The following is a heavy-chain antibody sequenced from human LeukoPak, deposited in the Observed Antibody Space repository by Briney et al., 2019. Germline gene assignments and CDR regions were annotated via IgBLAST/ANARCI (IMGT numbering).Heavy chain of an antibody. D-gene: IGHD3-10*01. CDR1: GFTFSNSA. CDR3: AMVRGVILDY. Sequence: PGGSLRLSCAASGFTFSNSAMSWVRQAPGKGLVWVSRINSDGSSTSYADSVKGRFTISRDNAKNTLYLQMNSLRAEDTAVYYCAMVRGVILDYWGQGTLVTVSS. V-gene: IGHV3-74*01. J-gene: IGHJ4*02. CDR2: INSDGSST.